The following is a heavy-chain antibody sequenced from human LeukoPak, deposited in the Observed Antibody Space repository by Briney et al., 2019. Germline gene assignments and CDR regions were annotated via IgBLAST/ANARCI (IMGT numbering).Heavy chain of an antibody. Sequence: PSETLSLTCTLSGGSISSSSYYGGSTRHPPRKRLELIGSIYYSGSTYYNPSLKSRVTISVDTSKHQFSLEPSSVTAADPGVYYCATHPRQQLTTPYFDYWGQGTLVTVSS. J-gene: IGHJ4*02. D-gene: IGHD6-13*01. CDR2: IYYSGST. CDR1: GGSISSSSYY. CDR3: ATHPRQQLTTPYFDY. V-gene: IGHV4-39*01.